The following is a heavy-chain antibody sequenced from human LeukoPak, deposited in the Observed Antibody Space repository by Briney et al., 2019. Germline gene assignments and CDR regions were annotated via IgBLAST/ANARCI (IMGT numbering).Heavy chain of an antibody. CDR2: IKQDGSEK. CDR3: ARAYCDY. Sequence: QTGGSLRLSCAASGFTFSSYAMSWVRQAPGKGLEWVANIKQDGSEKYYVDSVKGRFTISRDNAKNSLYLQMNSLRAEDTAVYYCARAYCDYWGQGTLVTVSS. V-gene: IGHV3-7*01. J-gene: IGHJ4*02. CDR1: GFTFSSYA.